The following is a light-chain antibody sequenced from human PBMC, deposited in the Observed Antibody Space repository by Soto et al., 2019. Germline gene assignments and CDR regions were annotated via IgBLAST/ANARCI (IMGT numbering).Light chain of an antibody. CDR1: QDVRGA. Sequence: AIQLTPSPSSLSASVGDRVTITCRASQDVRGALAWYQQKPGQAPKILIYDVSRLESGVPSRFSGSSSGTDFTLTISSLQPIDFATYYCQQFNSYPITFGQGTRLEIK. CDR3: QQFNSYPIT. CDR2: DVS. J-gene: IGKJ5*01. V-gene: IGKV1-13*02.